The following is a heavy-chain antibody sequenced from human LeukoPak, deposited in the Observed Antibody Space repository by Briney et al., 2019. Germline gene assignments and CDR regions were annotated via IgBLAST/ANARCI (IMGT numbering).Heavy chain of an antibody. CDR2: IYTSGST. V-gene: IGHV4-61*02. CDR3: ARDPWLGYFDY. CDR1: GGSISSGSYY. Sequence: SETLSLTCTVSGGSISSGSYYWSWIRQPAGKGLEWIGRIYTSGSTNYNPSLKSRVTISVDTSKNQFSLKLSSVTAADTAEYYCARDPWLGYFDYWGQGTLVTVSS. J-gene: IGHJ4*02. D-gene: IGHD6-19*01.